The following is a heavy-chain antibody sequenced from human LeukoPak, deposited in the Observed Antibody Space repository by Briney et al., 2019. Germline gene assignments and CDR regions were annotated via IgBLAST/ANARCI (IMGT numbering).Heavy chain of an antibody. V-gene: IGHV4-39*01. CDR1: GVSISSSSYY. J-gene: IGHJ4*02. CDR2: IYYSGST. D-gene: IGHD3-3*01. CDR3: ARHFWVFGVAPLFDY. Sequence: SETLSLTCTVSGVSISSSSYYWGWIRQPPGKGLEWIGSIYYSGSTYYNPSLKSRVTISVDTSKNQFSLKLSSVTAADTAVYYCARHFWVFGVAPLFDYWGQGTLVTVSS.